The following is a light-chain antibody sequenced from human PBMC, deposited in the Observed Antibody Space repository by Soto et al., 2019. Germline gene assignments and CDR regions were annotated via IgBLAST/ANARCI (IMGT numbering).Light chain of an antibody. CDR1: SSDVGGYNY. Sequence: QSALTQPASVSGSPGQSITISCTGTSSDVGGYNYVSWYQQHPGKAPKLMIYEVSNRPSGVSNRFSGSKSGNTASLTISGLQAEDEADYYCSSYTSSSTHYVFGTGTQVTVL. J-gene: IGLJ1*01. V-gene: IGLV2-14*01. CDR3: SSYTSSSTHYV. CDR2: EVS.